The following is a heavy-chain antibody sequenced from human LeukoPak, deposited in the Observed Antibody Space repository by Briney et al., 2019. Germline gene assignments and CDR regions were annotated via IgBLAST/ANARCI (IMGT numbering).Heavy chain of an antibody. Sequence: GRSLRLSCAASGFTFSRYGMHWVRQAPGKGLEWVAFIPYHENNEYYADSVKGRFTISRDDSKNTVYPQMNSLRAEDTAVYYCVRTGILKNWFDPWGQGTLVTVSS. CDR2: IPYHENNE. CDR3: VRTGILKNWFDP. V-gene: IGHV3-30*03. CDR1: GFTFSRYG. D-gene: IGHD3-10*01. J-gene: IGHJ5*02.